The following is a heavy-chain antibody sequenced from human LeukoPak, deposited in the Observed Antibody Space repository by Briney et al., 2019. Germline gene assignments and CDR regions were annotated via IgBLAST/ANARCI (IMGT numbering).Heavy chain of an antibody. CDR1: GYSFTNYW. V-gene: IGHV5-51*01. CDR2: IYPDDSDT. Sequence: GESLKISCKGSGYSFTNYWIGWVRPMPGKGLEWMGIIYPDDSDTRYSPSFQGQVTISADKSISTAYLQWSSLKASDTAMYYCARHFSYGGNSYFDYWGQGTLVTVSS. J-gene: IGHJ4*02. D-gene: IGHD4-23*01. CDR3: ARHFSYGGNSYFDY.